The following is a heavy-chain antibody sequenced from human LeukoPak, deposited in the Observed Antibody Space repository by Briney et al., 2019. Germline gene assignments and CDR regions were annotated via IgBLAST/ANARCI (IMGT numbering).Heavy chain of an antibody. CDR3: ARGGETMGTY. V-gene: IGHV3-66*01. CDR2: IYSGGST. CDR1: GFTVSNYY. J-gene: IGHJ4*02. D-gene: IGHD3-16*01. Sequence: GGSLRLSCAASGFTVSNYYMSWVRQAPGKGLEWVSGIYSGGSTYYADSVKGRLTISRDNSKNNLFLQMNSLRADDTAVYYCARGGETMGTYWGQGTLVTVFS.